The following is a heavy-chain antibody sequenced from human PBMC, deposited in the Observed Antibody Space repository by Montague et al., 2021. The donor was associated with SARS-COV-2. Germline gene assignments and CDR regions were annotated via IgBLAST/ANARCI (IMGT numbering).Heavy chain of an antibody. CDR1: GGSISSGGYY. J-gene: IGHJ3*02. CDR2: IYYSGST. D-gene: IGHD3-22*01. Sequence: TLSLTCTVSGGSISSGGYYWSWIRQHPGKGLEWIGYIYYSGSTYYNPSLKSRVTISADTSKNQFSLKLSSVTAADTAVYYCARARTRITMIVVVIDAFDIWGQGTMVTVSS. V-gene: IGHV4-31*03. CDR3: ARARTRITMIVVVIDAFDI.